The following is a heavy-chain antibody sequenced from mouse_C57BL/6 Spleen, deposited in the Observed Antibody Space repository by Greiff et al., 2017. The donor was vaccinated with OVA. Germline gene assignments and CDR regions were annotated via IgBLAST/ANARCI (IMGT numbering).Heavy chain of an antibody. CDR2: IDPEDGET. J-gene: IGHJ1*03. CDR1: GFNIKDYY. V-gene: IGHV14-2*01. CDR3: ARDYSNWYFDV. Sequence: EVQLQQSGAELVKPGASVKLSCTASGFNIKDYYMHWVKQRTEQGLEWIGRIDPEDGETKYAPQFQGKATITADTSSNTAYLQLSSLTSEDTAVYYCARDYSNWYFDVWGTGTTVTVSS. D-gene: IGHD2-5*01.